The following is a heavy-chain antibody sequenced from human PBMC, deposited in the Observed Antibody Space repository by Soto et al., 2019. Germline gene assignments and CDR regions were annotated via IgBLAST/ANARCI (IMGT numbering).Heavy chain of an antibody. J-gene: IGHJ1*01. CDR1: GGTFSSYA. Sequence: QVQLVQSGAEVKKPGSSVKVSCKASGGTFSSYAISWVRQAPGQGLEWMGGIIPIFGKANYAQKFQGRVTITADESTSTAYMELSSLRSEDTAVYSCARPLMRDGYRQYFQHWGQGTLVTVSS. CDR3: ARPLMRDGYRQYFQH. CDR2: IIPIFGKA. V-gene: IGHV1-69*12. D-gene: IGHD5-12*01.